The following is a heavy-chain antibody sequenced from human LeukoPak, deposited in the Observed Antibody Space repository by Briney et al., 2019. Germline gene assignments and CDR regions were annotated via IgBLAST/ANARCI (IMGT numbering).Heavy chain of an antibody. CDR1: GGSISSYY. Sequence: SETLSLTCTVSGGSISSYYWSWIRQPPGKGLEWIGYIYYSGSTNYNPSLKSRVTISVDTSKNQFSLKLSSVTAADTAVYYCARSTYGDYVLYWGQGTLVTVSS. D-gene: IGHD4-17*01. CDR2: IYYSGST. V-gene: IGHV4-59*01. CDR3: ARSTYGDYVLY. J-gene: IGHJ4*02.